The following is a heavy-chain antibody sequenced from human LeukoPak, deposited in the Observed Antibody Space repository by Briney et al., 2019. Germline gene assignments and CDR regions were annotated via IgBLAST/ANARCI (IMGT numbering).Heavy chain of an antibody. CDR2: TYSGGRT. Sequence: TGGSLRLSCAASGFTVDINYMTWVRQAPGKGLEWVSVTYSGGRTYYADSVKGRFTISRDNSKNTLYLQINSLRVEDTAVYFCARYVIRGLFDYWGQGTLVTVSS. J-gene: IGHJ4*02. V-gene: IGHV3-53*01. CDR3: ARYVIRGLFDY. CDR1: GFTVDINY. D-gene: IGHD3-10*01.